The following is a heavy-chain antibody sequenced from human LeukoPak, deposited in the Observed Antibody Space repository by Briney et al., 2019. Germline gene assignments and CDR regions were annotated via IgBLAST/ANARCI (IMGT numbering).Heavy chain of an antibody. CDR1: GFTVSSTY. CDR3: ARDSGDGDYEPLDY. J-gene: IGHJ4*02. CDR2: LYRDGRT. D-gene: IGHD3-10*01. V-gene: IGHV3-53*01. Sequence: GSLRLACAASGFTVSSTYMNWARQAPGRGLEWVSTLYRDGRTYYADSVKGRFTISRDSSTNTLYLQMNNLRVEDTAVYYCARDSGDGDYEPLDYWGQGTQVTVSS.